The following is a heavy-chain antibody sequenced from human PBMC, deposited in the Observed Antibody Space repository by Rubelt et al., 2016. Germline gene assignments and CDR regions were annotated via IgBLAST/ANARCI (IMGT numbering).Heavy chain of an antibody. D-gene: IGHD3-3*01. CDR3: AKYDFWSGSDAFDI. CDR2: IYSGGST. V-gene: IGHV3-53*04. J-gene: IGHJ3*02. Sequence: GLEWVSVIYSGGSTYYADSVKGRFTISRHNSKNTLYLQMNSLRAEDTAVYYCAKYDFWSGSDAFDIWGQGTMVTVSS.